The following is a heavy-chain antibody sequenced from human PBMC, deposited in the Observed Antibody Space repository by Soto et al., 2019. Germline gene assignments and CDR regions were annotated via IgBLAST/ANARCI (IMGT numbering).Heavy chain of an antibody. V-gene: IGHV1-69*08. D-gene: IGHD2-2*01. CDR1: GGTFSRYS. CDR2: IIPIFGIA. J-gene: IGHJ6*02. Sequence: QVQLVQSGAEVKKPGSSVKVSCKASGGTFSRYSITWVRQAPGHGLEWIGRIIPIFGIASYAQKFQGRVTITADESKSTAYMELRSLRSEDTAVYYCAREDRDRETGLVPAAIDGMDVWGQGTTVTVSS. CDR3: AREDRDRETGLVPAAIDGMDV.